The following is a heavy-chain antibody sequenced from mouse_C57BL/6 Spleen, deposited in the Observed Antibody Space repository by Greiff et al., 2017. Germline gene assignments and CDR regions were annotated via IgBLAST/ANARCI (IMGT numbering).Heavy chain of an antibody. CDR1: GFTFSDYY. Sequence: DVHLVESGGGLVQPGGSLKLSCAASGFTFSDYYMYWVRQTPEKRLEWVAYISNGGGSTYYPDTVKGRFTISRDNAKNTLYLQMSRLKSEDTAMYYCARQSNYDYFDYWGRGTTLTVSS. CDR2: ISNGGGST. D-gene: IGHD2-5*01. J-gene: IGHJ2*01. CDR3: ARQSNYDYFDY. V-gene: IGHV5-12*01.